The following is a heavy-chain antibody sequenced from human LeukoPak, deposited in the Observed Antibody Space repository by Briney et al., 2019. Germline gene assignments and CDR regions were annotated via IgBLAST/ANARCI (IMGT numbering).Heavy chain of an antibody. D-gene: IGHD5-18*01. V-gene: IGHV3-53*01. CDR2: IYSGGST. CDR3: ARALYHTAMIYYYYGMDV. CDR1: GFTFSSYS. J-gene: IGHJ6*02. Sequence: GGSLRLSCAASGFTFSSYSMNWVRQAPGKGLEWVSVIYSGGSTYYADSVKGRFTISRDNSKNTLYLQMNSLRAEDTAVYYCARALYHTAMIYYYYGMDVWGQGTTVTVSS.